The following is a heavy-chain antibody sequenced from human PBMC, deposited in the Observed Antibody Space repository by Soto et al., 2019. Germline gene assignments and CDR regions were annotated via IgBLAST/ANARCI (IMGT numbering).Heavy chain of an antibody. J-gene: IGHJ6*02. CDR3: ARDLPGIVVVPAVASYGLDV. CDR2: ISYDGSNK. V-gene: IGHV3-30-3*01. D-gene: IGHD2-2*01. Sequence: HPGGSLRLSCAASGFTFSSYAMHWVRQAPGKGLEWVAVISYDGSNKYYADSVKGRFTISRDNSKNTLYLQMNSLRAEDTAVYYCARDLPGIVVVPAVASYGLDVWGQGTTVTVSS. CDR1: GFTFSSYA.